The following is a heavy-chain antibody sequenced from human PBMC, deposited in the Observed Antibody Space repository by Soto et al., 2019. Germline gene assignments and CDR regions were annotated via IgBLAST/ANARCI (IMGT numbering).Heavy chain of an antibody. CDR3: ARDPLNYGSGSYYIH. CDR2: ISAYNGNT. J-gene: IGHJ4*02. Sequence: QVQLVQSGAEVKKPGASVKVSCKASGYTFTSYGISWVRQAPGQGLEWMGWISAYNGNTNYAQKLQGRVTMTTDTSTSTAYMELRSLRSDDTAXXXCARDPLNYGSGSYYIHWGQGTLVTVSS. V-gene: IGHV1-18*01. D-gene: IGHD3-10*01. CDR1: GYTFTSYG.